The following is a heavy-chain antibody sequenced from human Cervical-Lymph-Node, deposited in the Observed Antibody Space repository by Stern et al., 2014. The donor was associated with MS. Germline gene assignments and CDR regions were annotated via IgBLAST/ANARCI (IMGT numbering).Heavy chain of an antibody. Sequence: EVQLVESGGGLVLPGGSLRLSCAASGFTFSYYAMNCVRQAPGKGLEWVSSISGSGENTYYADSVRGRFTISRDNSRNTLYLQMHSLKTGDTAVYYCAKGIGYSYGWGFDYWGQGTPVTVSS. J-gene: IGHJ4*02. D-gene: IGHD5-18*01. CDR2: ISGSGENT. V-gene: IGHV3-23*04. CDR3: AKGIGYSYGWGFDY. CDR1: GFTFSYYA.